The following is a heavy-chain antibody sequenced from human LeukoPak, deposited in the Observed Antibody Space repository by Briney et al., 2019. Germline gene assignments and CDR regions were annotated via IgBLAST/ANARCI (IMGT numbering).Heavy chain of an antibody. CDR1: GYTFTGYY. Sequence: SVKVSCKASGYTFTGYYMHWVRQAPGQGLEWMGGIIPIFGTANYAQKFQGRVTITADKSTSTAYMELSSLRSEDTAVYYCARVRDSSGYFVTPFSLYFDLWGRGTLVTVSS. V-gene: IGHV1-69*06. CDR2: IIPIFGTA. CDR3: ARVRDSSGYFVTPFSLYFDL. D-gene: IGHD3-22*01. J-gene: IGHJ2*01.